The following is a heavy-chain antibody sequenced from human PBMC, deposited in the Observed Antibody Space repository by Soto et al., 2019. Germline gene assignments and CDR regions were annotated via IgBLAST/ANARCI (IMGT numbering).Heavy chain of an antibody. CDR1: GYSFTNYW. D-gene: IGHD5-18*01. Sequence: LGESLKISCKGSGYSFTNYWIGWVRQMPGKGLEWMGIIYPGDSDTRYSPSFQGQVTISADKSISTAYLQWSSLKASDTAMYYCARLVDTALFSPSQSLLEVGGQGPTVTVSS. J-gene: IGHJ6*02. V-gene: IGHV5-51*01. CDR3: ARLVDTALFSPSQSLLEV. CDR2: IYPGDSDT.